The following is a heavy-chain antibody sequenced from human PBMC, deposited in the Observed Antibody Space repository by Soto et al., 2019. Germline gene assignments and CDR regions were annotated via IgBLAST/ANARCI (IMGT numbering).Heavy chain of an antibody. V-gene: IGHV3-21*01. CDR1: GFTFSSYS. CDR2: ISSSSSYI. D-gene: IGHD2-15*01. CDR3: SRDSCSRGTCPQRY. Sequence: PGGSLRLSCAASGFTFSSYSMNWVRQAPGKGLEWVSSISSSSSYIYYADSVKGRFTISRDNAKNSLYLQMNSLRADDTAVYYCSRDSCSRGTCPQRYWGQGTLVTVSS. J-gene: IGHJ4*02.